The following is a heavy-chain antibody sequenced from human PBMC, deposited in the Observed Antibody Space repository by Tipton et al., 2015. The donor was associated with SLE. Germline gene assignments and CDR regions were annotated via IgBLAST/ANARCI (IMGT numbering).Heavy chain of an antibody. Sequence: TLSLTCAVYGGSFSGYYWSWIRQPPGKRLEWIGEINHSGSTNYNPSLKSRVTISVDTSKNQFSLKLSSVTAADTAVYYCARVLSEYDILTGYFGYYYGMDVWGQGTTVNVSS. CDR3: ARVLSEYDILTGYFGYYYGMDV. CDR2: INHSGST. D-gene: IGHD3-9*01. J-gene: IGHJ6*02. CDR1: GGSFSGYY. V-gene: IGHV4-34*01.